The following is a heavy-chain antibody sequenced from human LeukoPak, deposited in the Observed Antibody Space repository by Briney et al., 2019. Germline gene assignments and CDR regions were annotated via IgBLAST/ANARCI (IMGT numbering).Heavy chain of an antibody. D-gene: IGHD6-13*01. CDR3: ARAGLRAAAGTAPNY. CDR2: MNPNSGNT. Sequence: ASVKVSCKXSGYTFTSDDINWVRQATGQGLEWMGRMNPNSGNTGYSQKFQGRVTMTRNTSISTAYMELSSLRSEDTAVYYCARAGLRAAAGTAPNYWGQGTLVTVSS. J-gene: IGHJ4*02. CDR1: GYTFTSDD. V-gene: IGHV1-8*01.